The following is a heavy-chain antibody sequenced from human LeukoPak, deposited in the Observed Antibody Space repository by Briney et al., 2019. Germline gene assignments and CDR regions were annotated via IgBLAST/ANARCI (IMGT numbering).Heavy chain of an antibody. J-gene: IGHJ4*02. D-gene: IGHD3-10*01. V-gene: IGHV3-23*01. CDR2: VSGSGGET. CDR3: AKRPRGNYLDPFDY. Sequence: PGGSLRLSCAASGFTFANYAMSWVRQAPGKGLEWVSSVSGSGGETHSTDSVRGRFTISRDNSKNRLYLQMNSLRAEDTAVYYCAKRPRGNYLDPFDYWGQGTLVTVSS. CDR1: GFTFANYA.